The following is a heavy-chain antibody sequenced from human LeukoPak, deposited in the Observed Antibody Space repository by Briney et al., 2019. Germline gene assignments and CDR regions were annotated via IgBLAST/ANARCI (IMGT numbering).Heavy chain of an antibody. CDR1: Y. V-gene: IGHV4-31*02. CDR2: IYYSGST. Sequence: YWIGWVRQMPGKGLEWIGYIYYSGSTYYNPSLKSRVTISVDTSKNQFSLKLSSVTAADTAVYYCARLRVVVVPAAIDYYGMDVWGQGTTVTVSS. D-gene: IGHD2-2*01. CDR3: ARLRVVVVPAAIDYYGMDV. J-gene: IGHJ6*02.